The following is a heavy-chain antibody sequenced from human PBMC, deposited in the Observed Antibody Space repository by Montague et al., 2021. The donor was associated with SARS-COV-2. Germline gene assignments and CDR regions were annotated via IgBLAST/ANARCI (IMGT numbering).Heavy chain of an antibody. CDR3: ARRQDYFGAGSYIFGV. CDR1: GASINSDSYY. V-gene: IGHV4-39*01. J-gene: IGHJ3*01. D-gene: IGHD3-10*01. Sequence: SETLSLTCTVSGASINSDSYYRDWIRQPPGKGLEWIGSIDNSGSTSYISSLESRLTISEDTPKKQFSLRLTSATAADTAMYYCARRQDYFGAGSYIFGVWGQGIMVTVSS. CDR2: IDNSGST.